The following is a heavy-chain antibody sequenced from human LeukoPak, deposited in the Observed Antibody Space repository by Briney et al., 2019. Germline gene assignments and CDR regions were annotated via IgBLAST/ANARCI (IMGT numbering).Heavy chain of an antibody. Sequence: GGSLRLSCAASGFTFSSYEMNWVRQAPGKGLEWVSYISSSGSTIYYADSVKGRFTISRDNAKSSLYLQMNSLRAEDTAVYYCARDLGSYGPEDAFDIWGQGTMVTVSS. D-gene: IGHD5-18*01. V-gene: IGHV3-48*03. CDR2: ISSSGSTI. J-gene: IGHJ3*02. CDR3: ARDLGSYGPEDAFDI. CDR1: GFTFSSYE.